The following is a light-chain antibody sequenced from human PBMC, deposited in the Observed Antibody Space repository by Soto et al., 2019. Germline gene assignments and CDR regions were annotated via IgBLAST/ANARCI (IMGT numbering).Light chain of an antibody. J-gene: IGKJ1*01. V-gene: IGKV1-39*01. CDR1: QSISTY. CDR3: QQSYSTPPGT. CDR2: ATS. Sequence: DIQRTHTPSSLSASVGDRVTITCRAGQSISTYYISYQQKPGKALKLLIYATSSLQSAVPSRFSGSGSGTDFTLTISSLQPEDFATYYCQQSYSTPPGTFGQGTKVDIK.